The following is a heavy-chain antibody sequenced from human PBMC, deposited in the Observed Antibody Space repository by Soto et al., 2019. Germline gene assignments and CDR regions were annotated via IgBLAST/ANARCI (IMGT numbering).Heavy chain of an antibody. V-gene: IGHV4-30-4*01. D-gene: IGHD2-15*01. CDR3: ARGNGDPKYTITPADY. J-gene: IGHJ4*02. CDR2: IYYSGST. Sequence: SETLSLTCTVSGRSISSGDYYWSWIRQPPGKGLEWVAYIYYSGSTYYNPSLKSRVTISVDTSKNQFSLKLSSVTAADTAVYYCARGNGDPKYTITPADYWGQGTLVTVSS. CDR1: GRSISSGDYY.